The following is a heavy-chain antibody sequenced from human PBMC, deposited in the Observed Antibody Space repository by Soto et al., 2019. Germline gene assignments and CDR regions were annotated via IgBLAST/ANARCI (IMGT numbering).Heavy chain of an antibody. V-gene: IGHV1-46*01. CDR3: ARADRLRTDVFGVVQKYFDF. CDR2: INPSGGST. Sequence: GDSVKVSCKASGYTFTSYYMHWVRQAPGQGLEWMGIINPSGGSTSYAQKFQGRVTMTRDTSTSTVYMELSSLRSEDTAVYYCARADRLRTDVFGVVQKYFDFRDQGTLLTVSS. D-gene: IGHD3-3*01. J-gene: IGHJ4*02. CDR1: GYTFTSYY.